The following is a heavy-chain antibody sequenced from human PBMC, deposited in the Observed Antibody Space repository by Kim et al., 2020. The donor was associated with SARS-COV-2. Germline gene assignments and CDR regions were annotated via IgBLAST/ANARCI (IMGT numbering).Heavy chain of an antibody. CDR2: IADAGLT. CDR3: AFNSRGYAYG. V-gene: IGHV4-4*09. D-gene: IGHD5-18*01. Sequence: SETLSLTCSVSGASVTSYYWSWIRQAPGKGLEWIGYIADAGLTNYNPSLRSRFTISADTSRNHLSLRLTSVTAADTAVYFCAFNSRGYAYG. CDR1: GASVTSYY. J-gene: IGHJ6*01.